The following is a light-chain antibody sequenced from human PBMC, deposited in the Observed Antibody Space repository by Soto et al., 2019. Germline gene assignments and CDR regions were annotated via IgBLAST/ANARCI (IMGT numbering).Light chain of an antibody. Sequence: LAQSPATLSLSPGERATLSCRASQSVGTALAWYQQKPAQAPRLLIHDASNRATGIPARFSGSGSGTDFTLTISSLEPEDFAVYYCHHRSGWPATFGPGTKVEIK. CDR1: QSVGTA. J-gene: IGKJ1*01. V-gene: IGKV3-11*01. CDR2: DAS. CDR3: HHRSGWPAT.